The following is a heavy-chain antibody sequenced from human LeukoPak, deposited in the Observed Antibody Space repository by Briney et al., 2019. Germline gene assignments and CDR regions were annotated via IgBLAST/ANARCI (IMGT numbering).Heavy chain of an antibody. D-gene: IGHD4-17*01. Sequence: GASVTVSFKASGYTFTGYYMHWVRQAPGQGLEWMGWINPNSGGTNYAQKFQGRVTMTRDTSISTAYMELSRLRSDDTAVYYCARGGTVTTFLIQRKLLDIWGQGTMVTVSS. V-gene: IGHV1-2*02. CDR2: INPNSGGT. CDR3: ARGGTVTTFLIQRKLLDI. J-gene: IGHJ3*02. CDR1: GYTFTGYY.